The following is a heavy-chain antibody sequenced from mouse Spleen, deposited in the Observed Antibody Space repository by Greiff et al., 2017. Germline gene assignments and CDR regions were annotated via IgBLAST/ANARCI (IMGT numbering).Heavy chain of an antibody. Sequence: EVQGVESGGGLVKPGGSLKLSCAASGFTFSDYGMHWVRQAPEKGLEWVAYISSGSSTIYYSDTVKGRFTISRDNAKNTLFLQMTSLRSEDTAMYYCARAFDGYCFAYWGQGTLVTVSA. CDR1: GFTFSDYG. CDR3: ARAFDGYCFAY. D-gene: IGHD2-3*01. V-gene: IGHV5-17*01. CDR2: ISSGSSTI. J-gene: IGHJ3*01.